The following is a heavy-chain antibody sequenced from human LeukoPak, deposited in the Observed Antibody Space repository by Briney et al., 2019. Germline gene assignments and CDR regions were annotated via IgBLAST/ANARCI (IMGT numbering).Heavy chain of an antibody. J-gene: IGHJ3*02. CDR1: GGSISSGSYY. D-gene: IGHD1-1*01. CDR2: IYTSGST. V-gene: IGHV4-61*02. Sequence: SETLSLTCTVSGGSISSGSYYWSWIRQPAGKGLEWIGRIYTSGSTNYNPSLKSRVTISVDTSKNQFSLKLYSVTAADTAVYYCARRTGNDAFDIWGQGTMVTVSS. CDR3: ARRTGNDAFDI.